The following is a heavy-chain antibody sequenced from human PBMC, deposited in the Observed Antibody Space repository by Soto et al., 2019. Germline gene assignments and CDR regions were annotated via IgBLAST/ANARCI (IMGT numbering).Heavy chain of an antibody. J-gene: IGHJ6*01. CDR2: IIPFAGTV. CDR1: GGSFMSQA. D-gene: IGHD3-16*01. CDR3: AGGMYDGYAGCFGMGV. Sequence: QVQLVQSGAEVQKPGSSVKVSCKASGGSFMSQAISWVRQAPGQGPEWMGGIIPFAGTVTYTQRFQGRLTLPADEPTKTAYMELSSLRSDDTAVYCCAGGMYDGYAGCFGMGVW. V-gene: IGHV1-69*01.